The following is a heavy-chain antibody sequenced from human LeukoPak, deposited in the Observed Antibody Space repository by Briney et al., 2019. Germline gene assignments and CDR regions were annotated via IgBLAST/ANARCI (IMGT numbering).Heavy chain of an antibody. CDR3: ARVEDTYYYDSSRGAFDI. D-gene: IGHD3-22*01. V-gene: IGHV4-59*11. J-gene: IGHJ3*02. Sequence: SETLSLTCTVSGGSISSHYWSWIRQPPGKGLEWIGYIYDSGSTNYNPSLKSRVTISVDTSKNQFSLKLSSVTAADTDVYYCARVEDTYYYDSSRGAFDIWGQGTMVTVSS. CDR2: IYDSGST. CDR1: GGSISSHY.